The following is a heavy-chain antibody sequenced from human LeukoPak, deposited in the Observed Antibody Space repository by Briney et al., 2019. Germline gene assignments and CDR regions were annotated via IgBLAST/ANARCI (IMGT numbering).Heavy chain of an antibody. CDR3: ARVGDGLNDGFDI. J-gene: IGHJ3*02. Sequence: GASVKVSCKASGYTFTSYGISWVRQAPGQGLEWMGRINPNTGGPNYAQNFQGSVTMTRDTSITTVYMELSRLRSDDTAVYYCARVGDGLNDGFDIWGQGTMVTVSS. CDR2: INPNTGGP. D-gene: IGHD5-24*01. V-gene: IGHV1-2*06. CDR1: GYTFTSYG.